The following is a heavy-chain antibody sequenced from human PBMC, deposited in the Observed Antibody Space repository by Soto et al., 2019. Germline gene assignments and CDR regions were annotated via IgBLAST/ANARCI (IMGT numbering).Heavy chain of an antibody. V-gene: IGHV3-33*01. D-gene: IGHD2-15*01. CDR1: GFTFSSYG. Sequence: PGGSLRLSCAASGFTFSSYGMHWVRQAPGKGLEWVAVIWYDGSNKYYADSVKGRFTISRDNSKNTLYLQMNSLRAEDTAVYYCARISGYCSGGSCCPYYYYGMDVWGQGTTVTVSS. J-gene: IGHJ6*02. CDR2: IWYDGSNK. CDR3: ARISGYCSGGSCCPYYYYGMDV.